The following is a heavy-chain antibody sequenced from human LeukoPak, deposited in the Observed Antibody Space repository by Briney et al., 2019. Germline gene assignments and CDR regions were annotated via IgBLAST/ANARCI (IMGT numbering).Heavy chain of an antibody. D-gene: IGHD1-26*01. V-gene: IGHV3-20*04. CDR3: ARNSGANVYTYSFQY. Sequence: PSGGSLTPACVPSGLTFDDYGMGWVRQAPGEGMEWVSGINWNGGTTTYADSVKGRFTISRDNAKNSLYLQMNSLRVEDTAFYYCARNSGANVYTYSFQYWGRGTLVTVSS. J-gene: IGHJ4*02. CDR2: INWNGGTT. CDR1: GLTFDDYG.